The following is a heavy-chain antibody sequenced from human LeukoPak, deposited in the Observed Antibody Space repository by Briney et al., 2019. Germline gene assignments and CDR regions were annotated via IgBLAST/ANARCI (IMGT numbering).Heavy chain of an antibody. Sequence: QTGGSLRLSCAASGFTFSSYAMHWVRQAPGKGLEWVAVISYDGSNKYCADSVKGRFTISRDNSKNTLYLQMNSLRAEDTAVYYCARNTVTTSGYYYYGMDVWGQGTTVTVSS. CDR2: ISYDGSNK. D-gene: IGHD4-17*01. J-gene: IGHJ6*02. V-gene: IGHV3-30-3*01. CDR1: GFTFSSYA. CDR3: ARNTVTTSGYYYYGMDV.